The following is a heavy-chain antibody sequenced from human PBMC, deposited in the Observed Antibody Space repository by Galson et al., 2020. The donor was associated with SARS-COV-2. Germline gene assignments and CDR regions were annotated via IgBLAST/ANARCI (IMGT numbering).Heavy chain of an antibody. CDR3: ARGQTVYCSSTSCYNYFDY. CDR1: GYTFTSYG. J-gene: IGHJ4*02. CDR2: ISAYRGNT. D-gene: IGHD2-2*02. Sequence: ASVKVSCKTAGYTFTSYGISWVRQAPGQGLEWMGWISAYRGNTNYAQKFQGRVSMTMDTSTSTAYMELRGLGSDDTAVYYCARGQTVYCSSTSCYNYFDYWGQGTLVTGSS. V-gene: IGHV1-18*04.